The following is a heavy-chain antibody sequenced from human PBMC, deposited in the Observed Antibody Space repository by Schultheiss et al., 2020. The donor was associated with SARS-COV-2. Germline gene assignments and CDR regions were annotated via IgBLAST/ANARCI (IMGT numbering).Heavy chain of an antibody. CDR2: ISAYNGNT. CDR3: ARGGRYCSSTSCYNLPTDYYGMDV. Sequence: ASVKVSCKASGYTFTSYGISWVRQAPGQGLEWMGWISAYNGNTNYAQKLQGRVTMTTDTSTSTAYMELRSLRSDDTAVYYCARGGRYCSSTSCYNLPTDYYGMDVWGQGTTVTVSS. J-gene: IGHJ6*02. V-gene: IGHV1-18*01. D-gene: IGHD2-2*02. CDR1: GYTFTSYG.